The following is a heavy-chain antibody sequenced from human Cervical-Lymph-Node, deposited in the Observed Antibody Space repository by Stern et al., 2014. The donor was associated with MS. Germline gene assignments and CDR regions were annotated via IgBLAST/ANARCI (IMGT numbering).Heavy chain of an antibody. CDR3: SRDADAYSLVFGY. D-gene: IGHD5-24*01. Sequence: QLQLQESGPGLVKPSQTLSLTCAVTGGSISSAEYYWSWIRQSPGKGLEWMGCIHNSGTTYYNPSLKSRVTISVDTSKNQFSLKVRSVTAADTAVYYCSRDADAYSLVFGYWGRGTLVTVSS. CDR2: IHNSGTT. J-gene: IGHJ4*02. V-gene: IGHV4-30-4*01. CDR1: GGSISSAEYY.